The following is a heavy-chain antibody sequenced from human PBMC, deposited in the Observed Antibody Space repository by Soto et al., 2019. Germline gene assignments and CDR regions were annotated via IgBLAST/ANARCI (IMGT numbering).Heavy chain of an antibody. D-gene: IGHD6-13*01. V-gene: IGHV3-53*01. Sequence: EVQLVESGGGLIQPGGSLRLSCAASGFTVSNNYMRWVRQAPGKGLEWVSLIYSGGSTHYADSVKGRFTISRDNSKNTLYLQMNSLRVEDTAVYYCARDPPGIAASGGWGWGQGSLVTPSS. CDR2: IYSGGST. CDR3: ARDPPGIAASGGWG. J-gene: IGHJ4*02. CDR1: GFTVSNNY.